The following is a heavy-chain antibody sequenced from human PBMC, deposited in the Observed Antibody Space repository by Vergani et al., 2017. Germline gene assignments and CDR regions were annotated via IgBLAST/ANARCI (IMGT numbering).Heavy chain of an antibody. D-gene: IGHD3-10*01. CDR3: STRCFYTSRNYFKFYALGV. V-gene: IGHV1-18*01. Sequence: QAQLVQSGAEVKKPGASVRVSCKASRYPFSRYGISWVRQAPGQGLEWMGWISAYSGETRYARSLQGRVTMTTDASTNTAYMSLRSLRSDDTAIYYCSTRCFYTSRNYFKFYALGVWVQGTAVTV. J-gene: IGHJ6*02. CDR2: ISAYSGET. CDR1: RYPFSRYG.